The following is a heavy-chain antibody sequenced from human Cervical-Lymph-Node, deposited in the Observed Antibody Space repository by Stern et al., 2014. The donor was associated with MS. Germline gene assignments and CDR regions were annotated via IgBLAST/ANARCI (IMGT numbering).Heavy chain of an antibody. D-gene: IGHD2-15*01. CDR3: ATSPLIVVVLAAID. CDR2: IYESGTT. V-gene: IGHV4-39*01. CDR1: GGSISSIGHY. J-gene: IGHJ1*01. Sequence: QVQLQESGPGLVRPSETLSLTCTVSGGSISSIGHYWGWVRQPPGNGLEWVGTIYESGTTFYPPSLRRRVTRSVDPSKNHFPLKLRSVTAADTAVYYCATSPLIVVVLAAIDWGQGTLVAVSS.